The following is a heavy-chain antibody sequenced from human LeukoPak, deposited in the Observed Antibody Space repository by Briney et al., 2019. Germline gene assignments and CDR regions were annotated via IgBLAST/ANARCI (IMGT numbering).Heavy chain of an antibody. CDR1: AGTFSNYG. Sequence: SVKVSCKASAGTFSNYGVSWVRQAPGQGLEWVGGIIPTLDTPNFAQKFKGRVTVTTDESSTTVYMDLSSLTSEDTAVYYCAREVRFRGYSYGYGPDYSYYHVDVWGKGTTVTVSS. CDR2: IIPTLDTP. V-gene: IGHV1-69*05. J-gene: IGHJ6*03. D-gene: IGHD5-18*01. CDR3: AREVRFRGYSYGYGPDYSYYHVDV.